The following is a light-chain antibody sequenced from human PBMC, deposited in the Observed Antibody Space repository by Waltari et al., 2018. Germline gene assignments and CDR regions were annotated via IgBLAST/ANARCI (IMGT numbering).Light chain of an antibody. J-gene: IGLJ3*02. CDR2: DVS. V-gene: IGLV2-14*01. CDR1: SSDVGYYDY. Sequence: QSALTQPASVSGSPGQSITISCTGTSSDVGYYDYVSWYQQYPGKAPKVIIYDVSERPSGVSSRYSASKSANTASLTISGLQAEDEADYYCSSFTSIGTWVFGGGTKVTVL. CDR3: SSFTSIGTWV.